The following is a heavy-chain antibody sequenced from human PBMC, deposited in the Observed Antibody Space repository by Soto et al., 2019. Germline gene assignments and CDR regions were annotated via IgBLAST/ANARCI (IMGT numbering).Heavy chain of an antibody. CDR1: GFTFSSYA. CDR2: ISGSGGST. Sequence: GGSLRLSCAASGFTFSSYAMSWVRQAPGKGLEWVSAISGSGGSTYYADSVKGRFTISRDNSKNTLYLQMNSLRAEDTAVYYCAKDPSSANPHAPEYFQHWGQGTLVTVSS. J-gene: IGHJ1*01. V-gene: IGHV3-23*01. CDR3: AKDPSSANPHAPEYFQH.